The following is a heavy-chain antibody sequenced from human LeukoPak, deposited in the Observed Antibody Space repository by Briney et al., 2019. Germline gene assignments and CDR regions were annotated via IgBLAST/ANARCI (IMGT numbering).Heavy chain of an antibody. J-gene: IGHJ6*03. CDR2: IYYSGST. D-gene: IGHD5-24*01. CDR1: GGSISSSSYY. V-gene: IGHV4-39*07. Sequence: SETLSLTCTVSGGSISSSSYYWGWIRQPPGKGLEWIGSIYYSGSTNYNPSLKSRVTISVDTSKNQFSLRLSSVTAADTAVYYCARGEDGYNLIGGNYYYMDVWGKGTTVTISS. CDR3: ARGEDGYNLIGGNYYYMDV.